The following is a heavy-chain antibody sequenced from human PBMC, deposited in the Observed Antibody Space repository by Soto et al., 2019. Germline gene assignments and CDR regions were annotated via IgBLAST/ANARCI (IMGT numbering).Heavy chain of an antibody. V-gene: IGHV1-18*04. CDR3: ARVPTHNFGSGSSYYFDY. Sequence: QVQLVQSGAEVKKPGASVKVSCKASGYTFTSYGISWVRQAPGQGLEWMGWISAYNGNTNYAQKLQGRVTMTTDKSTSTAYMELRSLRSDDTAVYYCARVPTHNFGSGSSYYFDYWGQGTLVTVSS. CDR1: GYTFTSYG. CDR2: ISAYNGNT. D-gene: IGHD3-10*01. J-gene: IGHJ4*02.